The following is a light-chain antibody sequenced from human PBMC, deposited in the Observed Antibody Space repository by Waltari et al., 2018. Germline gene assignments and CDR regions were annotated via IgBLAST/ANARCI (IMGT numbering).Light chain of an antibody. V-gene: IGLV3-21*01. Sequence: SYVMTQTPSLSVAPGKTARITCGGNNIGDKSVQWYQQKPGQAPVLVIYYDSDRPSDSPERFSGSTAGNRATLTISRVEAGDEADYYCQVWDSSSDHHVVFGGGTKLTVL. J-gene: IGLJ2*01. CDR1: NIGDKS. CDR3: QVWDSSSDHHVV. CDR2: YDS.